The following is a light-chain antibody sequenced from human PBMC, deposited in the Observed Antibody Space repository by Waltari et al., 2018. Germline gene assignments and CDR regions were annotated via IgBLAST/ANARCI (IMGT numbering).Light chain of an antibody. J-gene: IGKJ2*01. V-gene: IGKV1-39*01. Sequence: DIQMTQSPSSLSASVGDGVTITCRASQSITNYLNWYQQKPGKAPKLRIYGGSSLPSGVPSRFSGSGFGTDFTLTISSLQPEDFATYYCQQSYSSPRTFGQGTTLEIK. CDR2: GGS. CDR1: QSITNY. CDR3: QQSYSSPRT.